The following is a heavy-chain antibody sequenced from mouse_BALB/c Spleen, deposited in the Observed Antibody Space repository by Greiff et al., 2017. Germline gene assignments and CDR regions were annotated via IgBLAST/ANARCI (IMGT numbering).Heavy chain of an antibody. Sequence: QVQLQQSGAELVKPGASVKLSCKTSGYTFTSYWIQWVKQRPGQGLGWIGEIFPGTGTTYYNEKFKGKATLTIDTSSSTAYMQLSSLTSEDSAVYFCARSDGSRGGDYFDYWGQGTTRTVSS. J-gene: IGHJ2*01. D-gene: IGHD1-1*01. CDR3: ARSDGSRGGDYFDY. CDR1: GYTFTSYW. CDR2: IFPGTGTT. V-gene: IGHV1S132*01.